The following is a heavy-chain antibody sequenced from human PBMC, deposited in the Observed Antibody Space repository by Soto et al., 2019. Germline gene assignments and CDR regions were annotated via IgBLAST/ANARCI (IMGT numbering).Heavy chain of an antibody. CDR3: ARDNDRLQLGGNYYYILDV. J-gene: IGHJ6*02. V-gene: IGHV1-69*12. Sequence: QVQLVQSGAEMKEPGSSVKVSCKTSGGTFSSSAISRLRQAPGQGLEWMGGIIPLFRTPDYAQKFQGRVKIAADESTSTAYMELSSLRSEDTAVYYCARDNDRLQLGGNYYYILDVWGQGTTITVSS. CDR2: IIPLFRTP. CDR1: GGTFSSSA. D-gene: IGHD4-4*01.